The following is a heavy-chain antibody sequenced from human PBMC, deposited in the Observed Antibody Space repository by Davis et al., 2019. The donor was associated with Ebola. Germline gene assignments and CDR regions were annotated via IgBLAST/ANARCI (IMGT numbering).Heavy chain of an antibody. D-gene: IGHD4-17*01. CDR1: GFTFSGSA. CDR2: IRSKANSYAT. Sequence: GESLKISCAASGFTFSGSAMHWVRQASGKGLEWVGRIRSKANSYATAYAASVKGRFTISRDDSKNTAYPQMNSLKTEDTAVYYCTTTTVTNDYWGQGTLVTVSS. V-gene: IGHV3-73*01. J-gene: IGHJ4*02. CDR3: TTTTVTNDY.